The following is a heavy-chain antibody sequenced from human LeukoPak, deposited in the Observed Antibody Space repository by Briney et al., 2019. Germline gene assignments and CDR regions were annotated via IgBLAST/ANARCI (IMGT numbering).Heavy chain of an antibody. CDR3: ARDHGWELLDFSDY. V-gene: IGHV3-7*01. CDR1: GFTFSSYW. D-gene: IGHD1-26*01. CDR2: IKQDGSVK. Sequence: GGSLRLSCAASGFTFSSYWMSWVRQAPGKGLEWVANIKQDGSVKSYVDSVKGRFTISRDNAKNSLYLQMNSLRAEDTAVYYCARDHGWELLDFSDYWGQGTLVTVSS. J-gene: IGHJ4*02.